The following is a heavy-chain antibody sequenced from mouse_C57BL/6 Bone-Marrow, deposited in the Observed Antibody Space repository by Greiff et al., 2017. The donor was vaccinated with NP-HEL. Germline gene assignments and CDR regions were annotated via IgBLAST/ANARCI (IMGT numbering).Heavy chain of an antibody. CDR2: IYPRSGNT. CDR1: GYTFTSYG. Sequence: VQLQQSGAELARPGASVKLSCKASGYTFTSYGISWVKQRTGQGLEWIGEIYPRSGNTYYNEKFKGKATLTADKSSSTAYMEIRSLTSEDSAVYFCARYRYYYGSSYDAMDYWGQGTSVTVSS. V-gene: IGHV1-81*01. CDR3: ARYRYYYGSSYDAMDY. J-gene: IGHJ4*01. D-gene: IGHD1-1*01.